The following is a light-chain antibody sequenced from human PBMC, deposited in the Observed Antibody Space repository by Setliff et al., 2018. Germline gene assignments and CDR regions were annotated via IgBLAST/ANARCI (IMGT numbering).Light chain of an antibody. CDR2: DVT. CDR3: ASYAGANTYVV. J-gene: IGLJ2*01. Sequence: QPALTQPASVSGSPGQSITISCTGASSDIGAYNYVSWYQQYPRQAPKLIIYDVTKRPSGVSYRFSGFKSGNTASLTVSGLQAGDEADYFCASYAGANTYVVFGGGTKVTVL. CDR1: SSDIGAYNY. V-gene: IGLV2-14*03.